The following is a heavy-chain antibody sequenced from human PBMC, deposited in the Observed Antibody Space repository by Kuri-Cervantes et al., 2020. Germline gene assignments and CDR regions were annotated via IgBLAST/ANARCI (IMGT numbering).Heavy chain of an antibody. CDR1: GGSIGRYY. Sequence: SETLSLTCTVSGGSIGRYYWNWIRQSPGKGLEWIGYIYYSGSTNYNPSLKSRVTISVDTSKNQFSLKLSSVTAADTAVYYCASYKDYYDSSGYYSPFDYWGQGTLVTVSS. CDR3: ASYKDYYDSSGYYSPFDY. D-gene: IGHD3-22*01. CDR2: IYYSGST. V-gene: IGHV4-59*01. J-gene: IGHJ4*02.